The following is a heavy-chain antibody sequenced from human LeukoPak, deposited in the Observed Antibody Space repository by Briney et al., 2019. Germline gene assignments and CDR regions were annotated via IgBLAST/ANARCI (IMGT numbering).Heavy chain of an antibody. D-gene: IGHD3-22*01. CDR1: GFTFSNFA. Sequence: GGSLRLSCAASGFTFSNFAMHWVRQAPGKGLEWVGVIFYDGTMQYYSDSVKGRFTISRDNSKNTLYLQMSSLRGEDTAVYYCARDLGGPTGYDSSARDNFDYWGQGTLVTVSS. J-gene: IGHJ4*02. CDR3: ARDLGGPTGYDSSARDNFDY. CDR2: IFYDGTMQ. V-gene: IGHV3-30*04.